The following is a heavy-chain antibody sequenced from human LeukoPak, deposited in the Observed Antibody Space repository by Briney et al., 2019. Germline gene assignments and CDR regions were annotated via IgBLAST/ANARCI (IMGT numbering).Heavy chain of an antibody. CDR3: ARSIPYGTTWYGRSDY. D-gene: IGHD6-13*01. V-gene: IGHV3-48*04. Sequence: SGGSLRLSCAASGFTFSSYSMNWVRQAPGKGLEWVSYISSSSSTIYYADSVKGRFTISRDNALNSLYLQMNSLRAEDTAIYYCARSIPYGTTWYGRSDYWGQGTLVTVSS. J-gene: IGHJ4*02. CDR1: GFTFSSYS. CDR2: ISSSSSTI.